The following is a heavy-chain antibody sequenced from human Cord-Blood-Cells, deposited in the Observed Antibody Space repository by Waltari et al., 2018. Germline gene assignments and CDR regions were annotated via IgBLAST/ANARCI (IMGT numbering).Heavy chain of an antibody. D-gene: IGHD1-26*01. V-gene: IGHV4-59*01. CDR1: GGSISSYY. Sequence: QVQLQESGPGLVKPSETLSLTCPVSGGSISSYYWSWIRQPPGKGLEWIGYLYYSGSTNYNPSLKSRVTISVDTSKNQFSLKLSSVTAADTAVYYCARGVYSGSYYEAFDIWGQGTMVTVSS. CDR3: ARGVYSGSYYEAFDI. CDR2: LYYSGST. J-gene: IGHJ3*02.